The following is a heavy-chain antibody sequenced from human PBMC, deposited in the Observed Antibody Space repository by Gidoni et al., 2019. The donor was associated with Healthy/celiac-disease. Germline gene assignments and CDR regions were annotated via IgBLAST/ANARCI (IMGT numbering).Heavy chain of an antibody. CDR1: GYTFTSYY. Sequence: QVQLVQSGAEVKKPGASVKVSCKASGYTFTSYYMHWVRQAPGQGLEWMGIINPSGGSTSYAQKFQGRVTMTRDTSTSTVYMELSSLRSEDTAVYYCARDQIPRDTAMADYYYYGMDVWGQGTTVTVSS. V-gene: IGHV1-46*01. CDR3: ARDQIPRDTAMADYYYYGMDV. D-gene: IGHD5-18*01. CDR2: INPSGGST. J-gene: IGHJ6*02.